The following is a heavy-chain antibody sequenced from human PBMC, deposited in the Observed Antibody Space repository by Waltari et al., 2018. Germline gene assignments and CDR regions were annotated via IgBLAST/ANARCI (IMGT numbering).Heavy chain of an antibody. J-gene: IGHJ3*02. CDR1: GYSISSGYY. D-gene: IGHD4-17*01. CDR2: IYHSGST. Sequence: QVQLQESGPGLVKPSETLSLTCAVSGYSISSGYYWGWIRQPPGKGLEWIGSIYHSGSTYYNPSLKSRVTISVDTSKNQFSLKLSSVTAADTAVYYCAKPGDYVGAFDIWGQGTMVTVSS. CDR3: AKPGDYVGAFDI. V-gene: IGHV4-38-2*01.